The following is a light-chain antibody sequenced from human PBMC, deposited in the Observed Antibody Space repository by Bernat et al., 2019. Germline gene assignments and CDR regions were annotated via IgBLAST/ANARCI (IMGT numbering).Light chain of an antibody. Sequence: DVVMTQSPLSLPVTLGQPASISCRPDQSLVESDGNTYLNWLQQRPGQSPRRLIYKVSDRDSGVPDRFSGSGSGTDFTLKISRVEAEDVGVYYCMQGTHWPWTFGQGTNVEIK. CDR2: KVS. CDR3: MQGTHWPWT. V-gene: IGKV2-30*01. CDR1: QSLVESDGNTY. J-gene: IGKJ1*01.